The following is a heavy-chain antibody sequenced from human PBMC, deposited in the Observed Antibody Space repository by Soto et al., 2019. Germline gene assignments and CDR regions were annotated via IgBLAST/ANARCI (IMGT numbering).Heavy chain of an antibody. J-gene: IGHJ4*02. Sequence: EVQLLESAGGLVQPGGSLRLSCAASGFTFSDYSMSWVRQAPGRGLEWDSTFTRRGNVYYEDSEKGRFTISRDNSKSTLYLQMDSLRAEDTALYYCAREYAPGSPNYDYWGLGTLVTVSS. D-gene: IGHD3-10*01. V-gene: IGHV3-23*01. CDR3: AREYAPGSPNYDY. CDR1: GFTFSDYS. CDR2: FTRRGNV.